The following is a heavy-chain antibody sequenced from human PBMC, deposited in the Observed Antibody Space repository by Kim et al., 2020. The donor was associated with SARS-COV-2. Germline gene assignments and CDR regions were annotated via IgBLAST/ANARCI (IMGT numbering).Heavy chain of an antibody. CDR1: GGSISSSSYY. J-gene: IGHJ4*02. Sequence: SETLSLTCTVSGGSISSSSYYWGWIRQPPGKGLEWIGSIYYSGSTYYNPSLKSRVTISVDTSKNQFSLKLSSVTAADTAVYYCVKRGSSWSPSLADYWGQGTLVTVSS. CDR3: VKRGSSWSPSLADY. V-gene: IGHV4-39*01. CDR2: IYYSGST. D-gene: IGHD6-13*01.